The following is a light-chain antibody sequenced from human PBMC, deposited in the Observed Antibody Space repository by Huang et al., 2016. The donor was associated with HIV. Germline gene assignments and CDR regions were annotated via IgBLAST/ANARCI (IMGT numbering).Light chain of an antibody. J-gene: IGKJ3*01. CDR1: QDISSD. CDR3: LQLNSYPVT. V-gene: IGKV1-9*01. CDR2: AAS. Sequence: IQLTQSPSSLSASIGDRVTITCRASQDISSDLAWYQQKPGKATKLLIYAASTLESGVPSRFNGSGSGTDFTLTINNLQPEDFATYYCLQLNSYPVTFGPGTNVDV.